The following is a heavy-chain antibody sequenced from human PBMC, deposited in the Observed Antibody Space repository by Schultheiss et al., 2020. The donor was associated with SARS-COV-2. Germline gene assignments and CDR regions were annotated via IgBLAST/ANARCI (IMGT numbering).Heavy chain of an antibody. CDR2: INHSGST. Sequence: SETLSLTCAVSGYSISSGYYWGWIRQPPGKGLEWIGEINHSGSTNYNPSLKSRVTISVDTSKNQFSLKLSSVTAADTAVYYCARHIHSGYDLSDWFDPWGQGTLVTVSS. V-gene: IGHV4-38-2*01. D-gene: IGHD5-12*01. CDR3: ARHIHSGYDLSDWFDP. CDR1: GYSISSGYY. J-gene: IGHJ5*02.